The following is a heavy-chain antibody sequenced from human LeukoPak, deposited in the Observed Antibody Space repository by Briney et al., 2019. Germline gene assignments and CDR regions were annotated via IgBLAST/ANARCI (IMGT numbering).Heavy chain of an antibody. CDR2: INWNSGTI. CDR3: ARGGGLDV. J-gene: IGHJ6*02. Sequence: GGSLRLSCAASGFSFNDYAMHWVRQAPGKGLEWVSGINWNSGTIGYADSVKGRFTISRDNAKNSLYLQMSNLRAEDTAVYFCARGGGLDVWGQGATVTVSS. V-gene: IGHV3-9*01. D-gene: IGHD3-16*01. CDR1: GFSFNDYA.